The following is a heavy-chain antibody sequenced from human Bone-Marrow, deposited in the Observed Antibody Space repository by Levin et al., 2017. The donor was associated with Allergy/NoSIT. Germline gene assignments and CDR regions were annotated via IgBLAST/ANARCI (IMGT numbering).Heavy chain of an antibody. CDR1: GSTFTDYG. CDR3: ARGFDC. V-gene: IGHV1-18*01. J-gene: IGHJ4*02. CDR2: INNNNGKT. Sequence: PGGSLRLSCKASGSTFTDYGISWVRQAPGQGLEWMGWINNNNGKTYYAQKFQGRVTMTTDTSTNTAHLELGSLRPDDTAVYYCARGFDCWGQGAPVTVSS.